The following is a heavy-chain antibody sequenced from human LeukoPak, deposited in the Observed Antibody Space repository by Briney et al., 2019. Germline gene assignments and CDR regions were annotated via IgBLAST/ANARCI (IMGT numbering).Heavy chain of an antibody. CDR3: ARGIYYDSSGYLSYYYYGMDV. D-gene: IGHD3-22*01. CDR2: IYYSGST. V-gene: IGHV4-59*01. CDR1: GGSISSYY. J-gene: IGHJ6*02. Sequence: SETLSLTCTVSGGSISSYYWSWIRQPPGKGLEWIGYIYYSGSTNYNPSLKSRVTISVDTSKNQFSLKLSSVTAADTAVYYCARGIYYDSSGYLSYYYYGMDVWGQGTTATVSS.